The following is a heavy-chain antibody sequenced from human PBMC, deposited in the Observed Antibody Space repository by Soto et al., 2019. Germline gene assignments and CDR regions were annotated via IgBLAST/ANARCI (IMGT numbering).Heavy chain of an antibody. CDR3: ARVGLEVVAATCFDL. V-gene: IGHV1-69*01. Sequence: QVQLVQSGSEVNNPGFSVKVSCKASGGTFSSYAISWVRQAPGQGLEWMGGIIPIFGTANYAQKFQGRVTITADESTSTAYMELSSLRSEDTAVYYCARVGLEVVAATCFDLWGRGTLVTVSS. J-gene: IGHJ2*01. D-gene: IGHD2-15*01. CDR1: GGTFSSYA. CDR2: IIPIFGTA.